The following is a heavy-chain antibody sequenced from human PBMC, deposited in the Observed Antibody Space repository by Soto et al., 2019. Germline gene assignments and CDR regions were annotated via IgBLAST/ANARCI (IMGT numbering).Heavy chain of an antibody. CDR3: ARGRQQLVPYNWFDP. J-gene: IGHJ5*02. CDR1: GGTFSSYA. V-gene: IGHV1-69*13. Sequence: SVKVSCKASGGTFSSYAISWVRQAPGQGLEWMGGIIPIFGTANYAQKFQGRVTITADESTSTAYMELSSLGSEDTAVYYCARGRQQLVPYNWFDPWGQGTLVTVSS. CDR2: IIPIFGTA. D-gene: IGHD6-13*01.